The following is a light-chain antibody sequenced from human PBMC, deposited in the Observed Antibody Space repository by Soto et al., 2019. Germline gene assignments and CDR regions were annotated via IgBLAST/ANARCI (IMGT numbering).Light chain of an antibody. J-gene: IGLJ2*01. CDR3: SSYAGSNNLV. CDR2: EVS. CDR1: SSDVGGYNH. Sequence: QSALTQPPSASGSPGQSVTMSCTGTSSDVGGYNHVSWYQQLPDKAPKLMIYEVSKRPSGVPDRFSGSKSGNTASLTVSGLQAEDEADYYCSSYAGSNNLVFGGGTKLTVL. V-gene: IGLV2-8*01.